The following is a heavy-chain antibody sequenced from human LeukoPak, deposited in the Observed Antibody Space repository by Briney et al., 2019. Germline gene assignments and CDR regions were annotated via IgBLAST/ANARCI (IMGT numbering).Heavy chain of an antibody. CDR3: AKDETHSYGTDY. Sequence: SETLSLTCTVSGGSISSGDYYWSWIRQPPGKGLEWIGYINYSGSTYYNPSLKSRVTISVDTSKNQFSLKLSSVTAADTAVYYCAKDETHSYGTDYWGQGTLVTVSS. CDR2: INYSGST. CDR1: GGSISSGDYY. J-gene: IGHJ4*02. D-gene: IGHD5-18*01. V-gene: IGHV4-30-4*08.